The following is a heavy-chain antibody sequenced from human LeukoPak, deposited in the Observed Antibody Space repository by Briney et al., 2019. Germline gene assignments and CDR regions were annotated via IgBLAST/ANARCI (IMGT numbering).Heavy chain of an antibody. D-gene: IGHD3-22*01. CDR2: INHRGRT. V-gene: IGHV4-34*01. CDR1: GESFSGDF. J-gene: IGHJ4*02. CDR3: ARGQYDSGGYHYGIRAFYFDY. Sequence: SETLSHTCGVYGESFSGDFWTWLRQAPGKGLEWIGEINHRGRTNYSPSLTGRVTISVDTSMNQFSLQLRSVTAADTALYYCARGQYDSGGYHYGIRAFYFDYWGQGILVTVSS.